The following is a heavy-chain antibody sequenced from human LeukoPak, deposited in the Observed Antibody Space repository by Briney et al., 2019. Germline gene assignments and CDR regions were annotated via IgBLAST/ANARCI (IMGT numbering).Heavy chain of an antibody. V-gene: IGHV4-59*01. D-gene: IGHD6-13*01. CDR1: GGSISSYY. CDR3: AREIAAAGTFYYYYMDV. Sequence: SETLSLTCTVSGGSISSYYWSWIRQPPGKGLEWVGYIYYSGSTNYNPSLKSRVTISVDTSKNQFSLKLSSVTAADTAVYYCAREIAAAGTFYYYYMDVWGKGTTVTVSS. CDR2: IYYSGST. J-gene: IGHJ6*03.